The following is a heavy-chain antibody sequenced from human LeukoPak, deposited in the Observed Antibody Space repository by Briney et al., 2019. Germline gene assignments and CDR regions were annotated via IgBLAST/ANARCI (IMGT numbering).Heavy chain of an antibody. J-gene: IGHJ4*02. V-gene: IGHV4-4*07. Sequence: SETLSLTCTVSGGSISSYYWSWIRQPAGKGLEWIGRIYTSGSTNYNPSLKSRVTISVDTSKNQFSLKLSSVTAADTAVYYCARSRIVGGGSTSTFDYWGQGTLVTVSS. CDR3: ARSRIVGGGSTSTFDY. D-gene: IGHD2-2*01. CDR2: IYTSGST. CDR1: GGSISSYY.